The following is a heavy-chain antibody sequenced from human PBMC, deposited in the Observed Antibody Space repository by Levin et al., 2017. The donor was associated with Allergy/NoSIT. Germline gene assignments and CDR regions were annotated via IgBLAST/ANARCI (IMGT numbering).Heavy chain of an antibody. Sequence: SCVASGFTFRTYEMNWVRQAPGRGLEWVSYISSSSATIYYADSVKGRFTSSRDNAKNSLYLEMNSLRAEDTAVYYCARATGSYCSSTSCPYYYYGMDVWGQGTTVTVSS. J-gene: IGHJ6*02. CDR1: GFTFRTYE. CDR2: ISSSSATI. V-gene: IGHV3-48*03. CDR3: ARATGSYCSSTSCPYYYYGMDV. D-gene: IGHD2-2*01.